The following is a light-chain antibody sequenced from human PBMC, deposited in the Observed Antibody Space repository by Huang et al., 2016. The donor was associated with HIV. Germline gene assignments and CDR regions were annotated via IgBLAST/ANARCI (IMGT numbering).Light chain of an antibody. Sequence: DIQMTQSPSSLSASVGDRVTITCQASKDIRKYLNWYQQKPGKAPNLLIYDASNWQTGVPSRFGGGGSGTDFTFTISSLQPEDIATYYCQQSDSLPYTFGQGTKLEIK. CDR1: KDIRKY. CDR2: DAS. V-gene: IGKV1-33*01. J-gene: IGKJ2*01. CDR3: QQSDSLPYT.